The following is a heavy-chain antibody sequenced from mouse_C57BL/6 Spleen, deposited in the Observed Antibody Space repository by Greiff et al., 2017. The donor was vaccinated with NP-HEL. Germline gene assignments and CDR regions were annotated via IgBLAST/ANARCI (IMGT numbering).Heavy chain of an antibody. J-gene: IGHJ1*03. CDR3: ARVSGYFDV. Sequence: EVQLVESEGGLVQPGSSMKLSCTASGFTFSDYYMAWVRQVPEKGLEWVANINYDGSSTYYLDSLKSRFIISRDNAKNILYLQMSSLKSEDTATYYCARVSGYFDVWGTGTTVTVSS. V-gene: IGHV5-16*01. CDR1: GFTFSDYY. CDR2: INYDGSST.